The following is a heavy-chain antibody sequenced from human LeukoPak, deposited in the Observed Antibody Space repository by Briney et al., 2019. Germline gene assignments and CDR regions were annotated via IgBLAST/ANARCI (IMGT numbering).Heavy chain of an antibody. V-gene: IGHV4-34*01. CDR3: ARAYYYYMDV. CDR2: INDSGST. CDR1: GGSFSDYY. Sequence: SETLSLTCAVYGGSFSDYYRSWIRQPPGKGLEWIGEINDSGSTYYNPSLRSRVTMSIDTSKNQFSLKLTSVTTADTAVYYCARAYYYYMDVWGKGTTVTVSS. J-gene: IGHJ6*03.